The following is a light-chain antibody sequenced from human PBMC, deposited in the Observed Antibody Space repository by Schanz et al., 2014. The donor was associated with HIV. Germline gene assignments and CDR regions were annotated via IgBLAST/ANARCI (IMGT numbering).Light chain of an antibody. J-gene: IGLJ1*01. CDR1: NSNIRSNA. Sequence: QSVLSQPPSASGTPGQRVTISCSVSNSNIRSNAVNWYQHLPGTAPTVVIYTNSQRPSGVPDRFSGSKSGTSASLAISGLQSEDESDYYCAAWDEGLNGLVFGTGTKLTVL. CDR3: AAWDEGLNGLV. V-gene: IGLV1-44*01. CDR2: TNS.